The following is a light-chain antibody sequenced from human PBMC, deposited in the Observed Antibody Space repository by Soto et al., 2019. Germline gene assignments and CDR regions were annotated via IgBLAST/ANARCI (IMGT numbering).Light chain of an antibody. CDR1: QSVSSSY. J-gene: IGKJ5*01. CDR2: GAS. CDR3: QQRSNWIT. V-gene: IGKV3D-20*02. Sequence: ENVLTQSPGTLSLSPGERATLSCRASQSVSSSYLAWYQQKPGQAPRLLISGASSRATGIPDRFSGSGSGTDFTLTISSLEPEDFAVYYCQQRSNWITFGQGTRLEI.